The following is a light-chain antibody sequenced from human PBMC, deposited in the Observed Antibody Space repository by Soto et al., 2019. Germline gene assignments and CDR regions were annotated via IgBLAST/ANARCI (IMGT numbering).Light chain of an antibody. CDR1: SCNIGSNT. CDR2: ADN. V-gene: IGLV1-44*01. J-gene: IGLJ3*02. CDR3: AAWDDSLNGPL. Sequence: QSVLTQPPSASGTPGQRVTISCSGSSCNIGSNTVNWYQQLPGTAPKLLIFADNQRPSGVPGRFSGSKSGTAASLAISGLQSEDEADYYCAAWDDSLNGPLFGGGTKLTVL.